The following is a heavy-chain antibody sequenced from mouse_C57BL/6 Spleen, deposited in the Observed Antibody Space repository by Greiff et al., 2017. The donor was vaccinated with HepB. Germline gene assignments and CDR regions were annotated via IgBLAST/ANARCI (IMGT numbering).Heavy chain of an antibody. CDR2: IYPGDGDT. D-gene: IGHD1-1*01. V-gene: IGHV1-82*01. Sequence: QVQLKQSGPELVKPGASVKISCKASGYAFSSSWMNWVKQRPGKGLEWIGRIYPGDGDTNYNGKFKGKATLTADKSSSTAYMQLSSLTSEDSAVYFCAMNFSTTVVAPYYFDYWGQGTTLTVSS. CDR1: GYAFSSSW. J-gene: IGHJ2*01. CDR3: AMNFSTTVVAPYYFDY.